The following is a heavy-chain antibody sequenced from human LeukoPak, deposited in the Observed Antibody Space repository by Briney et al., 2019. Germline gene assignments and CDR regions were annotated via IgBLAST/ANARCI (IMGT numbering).Heavy chain of an antibody. CDR3: AREAAGWRPLDF. J-gene: IGHJ4*02. D-gene: IGHD6-19*01. CDR2: TYYRPKWYN. V-gene: IGHV6-1*01. CDR1: GDSFSSNSAA. Sequence: SQTLSLTCAISGDSFSSNSAAWNWIRQAPSRGLEWLGRTYYRPKWYNHYAVSVKGRVTNNPDTSKNTFTLPQNSATPWLTAVYYCAREAAGWRPLDFWGQGTLVTVSS.